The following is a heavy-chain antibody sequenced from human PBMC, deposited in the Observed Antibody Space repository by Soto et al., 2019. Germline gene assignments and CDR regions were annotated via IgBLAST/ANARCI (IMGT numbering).Heavy chain of an antibody. Sequence: QVQLQESGPGLVKPSQTLSLTCTVSGGSISSGGYYWSWIRQHPGKGLEWIGYIYYSGSTYYNPSLKSRVTISVDTSKDQLSLKLSSVTAADTAVYYCARDLVSIGAAGRFYCYGMDVWGQGTTVTVSS. J-gene: IGHJ6*02. V-gene: IGHV4-31*03. CDR2: IYYSGST. CDR1: GGSISSGGYY. CDR3: ARDLVSIGAAGRFYCYGMDV. D-gene: IGHD2-15*01.